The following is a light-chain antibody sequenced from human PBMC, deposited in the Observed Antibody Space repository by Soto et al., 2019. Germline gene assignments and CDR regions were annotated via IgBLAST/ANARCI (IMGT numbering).Light chain of an antibody. CDR3: QQYNDWPAT. J-gene: IGKJ1*01. Sequence: DIQMTQSPSSLSASVGDRVTIICRASQSVSTRLAWYQQKPGKAPKVLIYDASSWAGGVPSRFTGSGSGTEFTLTINSLQPDDFATYYCQQYNDWPATFGQGTKVDIK. CDR2: DAS. CDR1: QSVSTR. V-gene: IGKV1-5*02.